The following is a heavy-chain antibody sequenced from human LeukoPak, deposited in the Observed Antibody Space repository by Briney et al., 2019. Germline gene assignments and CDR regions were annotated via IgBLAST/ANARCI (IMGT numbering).Heavy chain of an antibody. V-gene: IGHV4-34*01. Sequence: SETLSLTCAVYGGSFSGYYWSWIRQPPGKGLEWIGEINHSGSTNYNPSLKSRVTISVDTSKNQFSLKLSSVTAADTAVYYCARGRGYSSGWYSPPTYYYYGMDVWGQGTTVTVSS. CDR1: GGSFSGYY. CDR3: ARGRGYSSGWYSPPTYYYYGMDV. J-gene: IGHJ6*02. CDR2: INHSGST. D-gene: IGHD6-13*01.